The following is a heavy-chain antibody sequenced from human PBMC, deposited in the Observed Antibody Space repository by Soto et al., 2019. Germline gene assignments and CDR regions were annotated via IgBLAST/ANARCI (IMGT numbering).Heavy chain of an antibody. V-gene: IGHV3-21*01. J-gene: IGHJ4*02. CDR2: ISSSSSYI. CDR1: GFTFSSYS. CDR3: ARDGNRYCSGGSCYHFDY. Sequence: GGSLRLSCAASGFTFSSYSMNWVRQAPGNGLEWVSSISSSSSYIYYADSVKGRFTISRDNAKNSLYLQMNSLRAEDTAVYYCARDGNRYCSGGSCYHFDYWGQGTLVTVSS. D-gene: IGHD2-15*01.